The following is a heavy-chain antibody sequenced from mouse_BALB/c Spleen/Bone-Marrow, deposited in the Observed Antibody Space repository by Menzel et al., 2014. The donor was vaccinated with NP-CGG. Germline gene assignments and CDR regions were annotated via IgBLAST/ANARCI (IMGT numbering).Heavy chain of an antibody. D-gene: IGHD1-1*01. CDR2: INPYNGAT. V-gene: IGHV1-31*01. Sequence: EVQLQQSGPELVKPGASVKISCKASGYSFTGYYMHWVKQSHVKSLEWIGRINPYNGATSYNQSFKDKASLTVDKSSSTAYMELHSLTSEDSAVYYCASHYYGSSYWYFDVWGAGTTVTVSS. CDR1: GYSFTGYY. J-gene: IGHJ1*01. CDR3: ASHYYGSSYWYFDV.